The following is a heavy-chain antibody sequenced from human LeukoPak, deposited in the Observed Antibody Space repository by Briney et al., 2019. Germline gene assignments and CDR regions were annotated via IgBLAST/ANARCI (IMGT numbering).Heavy chain of an antibody. CDR1: GDSVSNNRAA. V-gene: IGHV6-1*01. J-gene: IGHJ4*02. CDR3: ARSTGDMDY. Sequence: SQTLSLTCAISGDSVSNNRAAWHWIRQSPSRGLEWLGRTYYRSKWYNEYAVSVKSRITINPDTSKNQFSLQLNSATPEDTAVYYCARSTGDMDYWGQGTLVTVSS. D-gene: IGHD7-27*01. CDR2: TYYRSKWYN.